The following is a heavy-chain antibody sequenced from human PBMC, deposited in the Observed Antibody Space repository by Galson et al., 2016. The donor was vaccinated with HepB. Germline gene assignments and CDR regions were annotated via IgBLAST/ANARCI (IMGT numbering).Heavy chain of an antibody. D-gene: IGHD3-22*01. J-gene: IGHJ3*02. V-gene: IGHV5-51*01. CDR3: ARFYYYHSIDDAFNI. CDR2: IYPTDSDT. CDR1: GYSFSTYW. Sequence: QSGAEVKKPGESLKISCKGSGYSFSTYWIGWVRQLPGKGLEWMGIIYPTDSDTRYSPSFQGQVTISVDKSISTAYLQWSSLKASDTAIYYCARFYYYHSIDDAFNIWGQGTMVTVSS.